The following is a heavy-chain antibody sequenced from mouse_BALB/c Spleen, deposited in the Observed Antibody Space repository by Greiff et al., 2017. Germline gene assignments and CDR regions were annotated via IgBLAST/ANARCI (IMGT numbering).Heavy chain of an antibody. CDR2: ISSGGST. CDR3: AGNYGSSYWYFDV. V-gene: IGHV5-6-5*01. Sequence: EVMLVESGGGLVKPGGSLKLSCAASGFTFSSYAMSWVRQTPEKRLEWVASISSGGSTYYPESVKGRFTISSDNARNILYRQMSSLRSEDTAMYYWAGNYGSSYWYFDVGGAGTTVTVSS. J-gene: IGHJ1*01. D-gene: IGHD1-1*01. CDR1: GFTFSSYA.